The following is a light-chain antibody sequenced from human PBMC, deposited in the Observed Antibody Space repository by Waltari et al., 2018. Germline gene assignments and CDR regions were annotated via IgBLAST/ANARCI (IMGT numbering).Light chain of an antibody. V-gene: IGLV1-47*01. Sequence: QSVLTQPPSASGTPGQRVTISCSGRSSNIGSNYVYWYQHVPGAAPKLLIYRNKPGPSVVPERFPGSKSGTSASLAISGLRSEDEADYYCAAWDGSLSRWLVGGGTKLTVL. CDR1: SSNIGSNY. CDR3: AAWDGSLSRWL. CDR2: RNK. J-gene: IGLJ3*02.